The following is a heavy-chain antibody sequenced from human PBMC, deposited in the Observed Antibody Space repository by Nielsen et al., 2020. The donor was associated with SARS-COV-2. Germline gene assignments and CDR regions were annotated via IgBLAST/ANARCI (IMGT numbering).Heavy chain of an antibody. CDR1: GFTFSSYS. Sequence: GGSLRLSCAASGFTFSSYSMNWVRQAPGKGLEWVSSISSSSSYIYYADSVKGRFTISRDNAKNSLYLQMNSLRAEVTAVYYCARDPPYGDFEGGYWGQGTLVTVSS. CDR2: ISSSSSYI. J-gene: IGHJ4*02. CDR3: ARDPPYGDFEGGY. D-gene: IGHD4-17*01. V-gene: IGHV3-21*01.